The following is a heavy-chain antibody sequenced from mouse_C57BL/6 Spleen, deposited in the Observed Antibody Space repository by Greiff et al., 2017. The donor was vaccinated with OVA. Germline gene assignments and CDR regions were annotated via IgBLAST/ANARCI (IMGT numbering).Heavy chain of an antibody. J-gene: IGHJ4*01. D-gene: IGHD4-1*01. V-gene: IGHV5-17*01. CDR3: ARKTGGYDMDY. CDR2: ISSGSSIL. Sequence: EVQGVESGGGLVKPGRSLKLSCAASGFPFSDSGMHWVRQAPEKGLEWVAYISSGSSILYYADTVKGRSTIARDNAKNTLFLQMSSLRSEDTAMYYCARKTGGYDMDYWGQGTSVTVSS. CDR1: GFPFSDSG.